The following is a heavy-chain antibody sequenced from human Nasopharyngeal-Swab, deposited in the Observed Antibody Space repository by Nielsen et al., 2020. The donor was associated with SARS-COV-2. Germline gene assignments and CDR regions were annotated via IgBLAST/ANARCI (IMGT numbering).Heavy chain of an antibody. J-gene: IGHJ4*02. Sequence: SSVHVSCKASGGFFSSYSISWVRQAPGQGLEWMGGIIPIFGTANYAQKFQGRVTITADESTSTAYMELSSLRSEDTAVYYCSTIAAAGMEAFDYWGQGTLVTVSS. CDR3: STIAAAGMEAFDY. V-gene: IGHV1-69*13. CDR2: IIPIFGTA. D-gene: IGHD6-13*01. CDR1: GGFFSSYS.